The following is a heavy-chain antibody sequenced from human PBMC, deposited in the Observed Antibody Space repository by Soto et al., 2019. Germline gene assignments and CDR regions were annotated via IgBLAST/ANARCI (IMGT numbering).Heavy chain of an antibody. CDR1: GGSISSGDYY. CDR2: IYYSGST. J-gene: IGHJ6*02. CDR3: ARAPRYSSSWYSNYYYYYGMDV. V-gene: IGHV4-30-4*01. D-gene: IGHD6-13*01. Sequence: PSETLSLTCTVSGGSISSGDYYWSWIRQPPGKGLEWIGYIYYSGSTYYNPSLKSRVTISVDTSKNQFSLKLSSVTAADTAVYYCARAPRYSSSWYSNYYYYYGMDVWGQGTTVTVSS.